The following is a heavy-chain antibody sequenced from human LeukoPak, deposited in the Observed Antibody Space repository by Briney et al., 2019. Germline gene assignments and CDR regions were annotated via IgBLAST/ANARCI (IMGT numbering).Heavy chain of an antibody. Sequence: SVKVSCKASGYTFTGYYMHWVRQAPGQGLEWMGRIIPILGIANYAQKFQGRVTITADKSTSTAYMELSSLRSEDTAVYYCARVRAGATTSGAFDIWGQGTMVTASS. D-gene: IGHD1-26*01. CDR2: IIPILGIA. J-gene: IGHJ3*02. CDR3: ARVRAGATTSGAFDI. V-gene: IGHV1-69*04. CDR1: GYTFTGYY.